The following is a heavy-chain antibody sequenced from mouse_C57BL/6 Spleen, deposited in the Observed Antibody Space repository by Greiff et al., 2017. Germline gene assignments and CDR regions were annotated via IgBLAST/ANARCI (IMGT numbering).Heavy chain of an antibody. D-gene: IGHD2-2*01. CDR2: IDPSDSYT. CDR3: AGLGYDLFAY. J-gene: IGHJ3*01. CDR1: GYTFTSYW. V-gene: IGHV1-69*01. Sequence: VQLQQPGAELVMPGASVKLSCKASGYTFTSYWMHWVKQRPGQGLEWIGEIDPSDSYTNYNQKFKGKSTLTVDKPSRTAYMQLSSLTSEDAAVYYCAGLGYDLFAYWGQGTLVTVSA.